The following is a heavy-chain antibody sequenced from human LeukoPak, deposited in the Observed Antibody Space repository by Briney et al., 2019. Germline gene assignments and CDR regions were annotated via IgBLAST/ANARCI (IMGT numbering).Heavy chain of an antibody. J-gene: IGHJ1*01. CDR1: GFTFSSYD. Sequence: GGSLRLSCAASGFTFSSYDMHWVRQATGKGLEWVSAIGTAGDTYYPGSVKGRFTISRENAKNSLYLQMNSLRAGDTAVYYCARDQTIPPGLRYFDWLLSTYFQHWGQGTLVTVSS. CDR2: IGTAGDT. V-gene: IGHV3-13*01. D-gene: IGHD3-9*01. CDR3: ARDQTIPPGLRYFDWLLSTYFQH.